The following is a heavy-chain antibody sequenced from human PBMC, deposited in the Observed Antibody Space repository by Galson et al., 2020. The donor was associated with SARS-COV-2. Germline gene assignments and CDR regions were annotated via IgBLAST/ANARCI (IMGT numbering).Heavy chain of an antibody. CDR2: VSWNSGKI. CDR3: ARTTTYSNAGPFDY. Sequence: SLKISCAASGFTFDDYAMYWVRQGPGKGLEWVSVVSWNSGKILYADSVKGRFTISRDNAKNSLYLDMNSLRIEDTALYYCARTTTYSNAGPFDYWGHGTLVTVAS. V-gene: IGHV3-9*01. D-gene: IGHD1-26*01. J-gene: IGHJ4*01. CDR1: GFTFDDYA.